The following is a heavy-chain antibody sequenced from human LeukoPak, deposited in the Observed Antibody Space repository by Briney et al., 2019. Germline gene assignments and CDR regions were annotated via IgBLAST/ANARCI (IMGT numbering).Heavy chain of an antibody. J-gene: IGHJ4*02. D-gene: IGHD2-15*01. Sequence: PSETLSLTCSVSGAFITSSPYFWGWIRQTPGKGLEWVGSIFYSGTTYYNPSLTSRDTISEDSSKNQFSLRLNSLTAADTAIYYCARGRGYDPVVFYFDSWGQGTAVIVSS. CDR3: ARGRGYDPVVFYFDS. CDR1: GAFITSSPYF. V-gene: IGHV4-39*07. CDR2: IFYSGTT.